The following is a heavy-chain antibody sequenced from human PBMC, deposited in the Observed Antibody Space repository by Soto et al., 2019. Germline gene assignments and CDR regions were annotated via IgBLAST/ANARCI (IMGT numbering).Heavy chain of an antibody. CDR1: GGSMRSYY. CDR2: IYSRGDT. V-gene: IGHV4-4*07. CDR3: AGIGEDVYYGMDV. D-gene: IGHD2-21*01. Sequence: SSETLSLTCSVSGGSMRSYYWNWLRQLAGKGLEWIGRIYSRGDTNYNPSVKSRVTMSVDTSKNEFSLRLNSVTAADTAVYYCAGIGEDVYYGMDVCGQGTTVTVSS. J-gene: IGHJ6*02.